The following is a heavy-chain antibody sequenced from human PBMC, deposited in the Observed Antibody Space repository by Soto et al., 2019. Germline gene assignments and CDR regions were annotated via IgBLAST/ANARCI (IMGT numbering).Heavy chain of an antibody. D-gene: IGHD3-16*01. V-gene: IGHV3-15*01. CDR3: STALRRDSALGAY. J-gene: IGHJ4*02. CDR2: IRSNADGGTT. CDR1: GFPFIDAW. Sequence: GGSLRLSCAASGFPFIDAWMTWVRQAPGKGLQWIGRIRSNADGGTTDLAASVRGRFSISRDDSKDTLYLHMNSLEIHDTAVYFCSTALRRDSALGAYWGQGTLVTVSS.